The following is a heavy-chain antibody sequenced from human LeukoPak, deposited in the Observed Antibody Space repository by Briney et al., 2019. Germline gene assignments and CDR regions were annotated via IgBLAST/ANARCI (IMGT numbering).Heavy chain of an antibody. Sequence: ASVKVSCKASGGTFSSYAISWVRQAPGQGLEWMGIINPSGGSTSYAQKFQGRVTMTRDTSTSTVYMELSSLRSEDTAVYYCARVVRDGYRADYWGQGTLVTVSS. CDR3: ARVVRDGYRADY. V-gene: IGHV1-46*01. CDR2: INPSGGST. D-gene: IGHD5-24*01. CDR1: GGTFSSYA. J-gene: IGHJ4*02.